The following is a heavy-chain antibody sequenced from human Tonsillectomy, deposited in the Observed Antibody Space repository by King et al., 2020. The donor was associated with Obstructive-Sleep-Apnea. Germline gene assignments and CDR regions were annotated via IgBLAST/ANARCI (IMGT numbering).Heavy chain of an antibody. CDR2: IGSSAGSTYST. J-gene: IGHJ1*01. D-gene: IGHD6-13*01. CDR1: GFTFSNYA. Sequence: VQLVESGGGLVQPGGSLRVSCAASGFTFSNYAMIWVRQAPGKGLEWVSGIGSSAGSTYSTYYADSVKGRFTISRDNSKNTLYLQMNSLRAEDTAIYYGARGMAAGGDYWGRGTLAPV. V-gene: IGHV3-23*04. CDR3: ARGMAAGGDY.